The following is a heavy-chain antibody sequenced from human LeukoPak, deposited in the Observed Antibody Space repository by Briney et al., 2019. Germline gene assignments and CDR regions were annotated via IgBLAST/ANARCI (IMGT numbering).Heavy chain of an antibody. J-gene: IGHJ6*02. Sequence: GGSLRLSCAASGFTFSTYAMSWVRQAPGKGLVWVSRINGDGRNINYADSVRGRFTISRDNAKNTLYLQMNTLRVEDTAVYYCTRDLMDYDVSTGLHHYYMDVWGQGTTVTVSS. CDR1: GFTFSTYA. V-gene: IGHV3-74*01. CDR2: INGDGRNI. CDR3: TRDLMDYDVSTGLHHYYMDV. D-gene: IGHD3-9*01.